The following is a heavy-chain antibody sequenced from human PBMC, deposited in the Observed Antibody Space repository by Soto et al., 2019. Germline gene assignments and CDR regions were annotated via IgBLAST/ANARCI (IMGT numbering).Heavy chain of an antibody. CDR3: ARRCRKGGSCHDY. V-gene: IGHV4-59*08. CDR1: GGSISSYY. D-gene: IGHD2-15*01. J-gene: IGHJ4*02. CDR2: IYYSGST. Sequence: SDTLSLTCTVSGGSISSYYWSWIRQPPGKGLEWLGYIYYSGSTNYNPSLKSRVTMSVDTSKNQFSLKPTSVTAADTAVSYCARRCRKGGSCHDYWGQGTLVTFSS.